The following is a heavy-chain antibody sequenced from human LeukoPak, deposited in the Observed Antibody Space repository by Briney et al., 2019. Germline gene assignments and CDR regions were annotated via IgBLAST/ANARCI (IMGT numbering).Heavy chain of an antibody. V-gene: IGHV1-69*13. J-gene: IGHJ4*02. CDR3: ARDGLSSSGVNFDY. CDR1: GGTFSSYA. Sequence: GASVKVSCKASGGTFSSYAISWVRQAPGQGLEWMGGIIPIFGTANYAQKFQGRVTITADESTSTAYMELSSLRSEDTAVYYCARDGLSSSGVNFDYWGQGTLVTVSS. CDR2: IIPIFGTA. D-gene: IGHD6-19*01.